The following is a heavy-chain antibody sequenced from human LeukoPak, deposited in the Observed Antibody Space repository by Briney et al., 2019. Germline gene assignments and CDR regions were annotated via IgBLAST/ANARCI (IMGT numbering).Heavy chain of an antibody. CDR3: SRDRLGGLDL. V-gene: IGHV3-21*01. CDR1: GFTFSDTW. J-gene: IGHJ5*02. D-gene: IGHD5-12*01. CDR2: ISIMSNYI. Sequence: PGGSLRLSCAASGFTFSDTWMTWVRHAPGKGLEWVSSISIMSNYIFYGDSVKGRFTISRDNAKNSVYLQMTSLRPEDTAVYYCSRDRLGGLDLWGQGTLVTVSS.